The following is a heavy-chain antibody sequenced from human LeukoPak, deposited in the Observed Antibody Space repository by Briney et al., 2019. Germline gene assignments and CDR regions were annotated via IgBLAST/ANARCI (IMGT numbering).Heavy chain of an antibody. D-gene: IGHD3-22*01. J-gene: IGHJ4*02. V-gene: IGHV3-21*01. CDR3: AGVFGGDYYYDSSGPSSY. CDR1: GFTFSSYS. CDR2: ISSSSSYI. Sequence: GGSLRLSCAASGFTFSSYSMNWVRQAPGKGLEWVSSISSSSSYIYYADSVKGRFTISRDNAKNSLYLQMNSLRAEDTAVYYCAGVFGGDYYYDSSGPSSYWGQGTLVTVSS.